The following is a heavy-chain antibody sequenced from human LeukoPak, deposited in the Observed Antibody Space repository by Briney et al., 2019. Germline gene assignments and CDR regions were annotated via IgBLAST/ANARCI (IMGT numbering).Heavy chain of an antibody. J-gene: IGHJ6*02. CDR1: GFTFSDYY. Sequence: KPGGSLRLSCAASGFTFSDYYMSWIRQAPGKGLEWVSYISSSSSYTNYADSVKGRFTISRDNAKNSLYLQMNSLRAEDTAVYYCARISNWGSSAYGMDVWGQGTTVTVSS. D-gene: IGHD7-27*01. CDR3: ARISNWGSSAYGMDV. CDR2: ISSSSSYT. V-gene: IGHV3-11*03.